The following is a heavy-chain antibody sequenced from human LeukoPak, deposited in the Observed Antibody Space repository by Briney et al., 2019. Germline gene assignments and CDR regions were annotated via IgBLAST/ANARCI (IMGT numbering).Heavy chain of an antibody. J-gene: IGHJ4*02. D-gene: IGHD6-19*01. Sequence: PGRSLRLSCAASGFTFSSYGMHWVRQAPGKGLEWVAVISYDGSNKYYADSVEGRFTISRDNSKNTLYLQMNSLRAEDTAVYYCAKDPYSSGAPGHFDYWGQGTLVTVSS. CDR1: GFTFSSYG. CDR2: ISYDGSNK. CDR3: AKDPYSSGAPGHFDY. V-gene: IGHV3-30*18.